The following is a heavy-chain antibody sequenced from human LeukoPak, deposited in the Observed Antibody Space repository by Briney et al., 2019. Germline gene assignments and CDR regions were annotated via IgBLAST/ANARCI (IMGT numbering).Heavy chain of an antibody. CDR1: GFTFSSYA. CDR3: ARVSPNTVTTLQYFDY. D-gene: IGHD4-17*01. Sequence: GGSLRLSCAAPGFTFSSYAMSWVRQAPGKGLESLSYISPSGTDISYADPVKGRFTISRDNAKNSLYLQMNNLRADDTAVYYCARVSPNTVTTLQYFDYWGQGTLVTVSS. J-gene: IGHJ4*02. V-gene: IGHV3-21*05. CDR2: ISPSGTDI.